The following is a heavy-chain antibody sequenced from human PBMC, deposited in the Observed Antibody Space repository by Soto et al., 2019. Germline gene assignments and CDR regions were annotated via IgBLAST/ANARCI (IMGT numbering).Heavy chain of an antibody. CDR1: GFSLTQYW. J-gene: IGHJ4*03. Sequence: EVQLVESGGGLVQSGGSLRLSCIASGFSLTQYWMSWVRQTPRKGLEWVAKINEDGTKRDYMESVEGRFTISRDNAKNSVSLQMNSLRADDTAVYFCTRWDGRCSGGSCFFDSWGQGPWSPSPQ. D-gene: IGHD2-15*01. V-gene: IGHV3-7*01. CDR3: TRWDGRCSGGSCFFDS. CDR2: INEDGTKR.